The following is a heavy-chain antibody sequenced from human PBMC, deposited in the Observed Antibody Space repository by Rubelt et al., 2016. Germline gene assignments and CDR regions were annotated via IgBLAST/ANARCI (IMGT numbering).Heavy chain of an antibody. Sequence: QVQLVQSGAEVKKPGASVKVSCKASGYTFNSYAMHWVRQAPGQRLEWMGWINAGNGHTKYSQKFQGRVTITRDTSASTAYMELSSLRSEDTAVYYCARGGLSELLWFGESRIDYWGQGTLVTVSS. D-gene: IGHD3-10*01. V-gene: IGHV1-3*01. J-gene: IGHJ4*02. CDR3: ARGGLSELLWFGESRIDY. CDR2: INAGNGHT. CDR1: GYTFNSYA.